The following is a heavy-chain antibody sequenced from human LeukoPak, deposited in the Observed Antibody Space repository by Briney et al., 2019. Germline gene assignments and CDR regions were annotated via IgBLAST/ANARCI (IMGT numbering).Heavy chain of an antibody. V-gene: IGHV3-7*05. CDR1: GFTFSSHW. J-gene: IGHJ4*02. CDR2: IRPDGSDK. D-gene: IGHD5-24*01. CDR3: ARQTETDAFNRF. Sequence: PGGSLRLSCAASGFTFSSHWITWVRQAPGKGLEWVANIRPDGSDKNYVDSVKGRFTVSRDNAKNSLYLQMDSLRVEDTAIYYCARQTETDAFNRFWGQGTLVTVSS.